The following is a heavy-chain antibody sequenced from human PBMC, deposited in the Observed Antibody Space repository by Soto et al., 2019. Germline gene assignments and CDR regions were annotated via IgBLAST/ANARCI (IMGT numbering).Heavy chain of an antibody. Sequence: PGGSLRLSCAASGFTFSSYAMSWVRQAPGKGLEWVSAISGSGGSTYYADSVKGRFTISRDNSKNTLYLQMNSLRAEDTAVYYCATRTYYDFWSGLRDYYYGMDVWGQGTTVTVSS. CDR3: ATRTYYDFWSGLRDYYYGMDV. D-gene: IGHD3-3*01. J-gene: IGHJ6*02. CDR2: ISGSGGST. CDR1: GFTFSSYA. V-gene: IGHV3-23*01.